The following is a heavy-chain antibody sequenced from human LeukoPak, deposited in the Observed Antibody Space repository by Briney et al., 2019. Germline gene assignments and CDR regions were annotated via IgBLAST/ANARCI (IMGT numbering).Heavy chain of an antibody. CDR2: IYSDGTT. J-gene: IGHJ3*01. CDR3: AREVKAYGDHGAFDV. CDR1: AFTVSTNF. V-gene: IGHV3-53*01. Sequence: GGSLRLSCAASAFTVSTNFMSWVRQAPGKGLEWVSVIYSDGTTYYADSVKGRFTISRDNSKNTVYLQMNSLRAEDTAVYYCAREVKAYGDHGAFDVWGQGTMVTVSS. D-gene: IGHD4-17*01.